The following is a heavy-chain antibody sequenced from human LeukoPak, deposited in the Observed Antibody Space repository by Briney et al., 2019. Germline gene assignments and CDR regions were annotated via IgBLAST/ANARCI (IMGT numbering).Heavy chain of an antibody. D-gene: IGHD4-17*01. Sequence: GGSLRLSCAASGFTFSSYGMHWVRQAPGKGLEWVAVIWYDGSNKYYADSVKGRFTISRDNSKNALYLQMNSLRAEDTAVYYCARDQDPGPVTTLFYGMDVWGQGTTVTVSS. CDR3: ARDQDPGPVTTLFYGMDV. J-gene: IGHJ6*02. CDR1: GFTFSSYG. V-gene: IGHV3-30*19. CDR2: IWYDGSNK.